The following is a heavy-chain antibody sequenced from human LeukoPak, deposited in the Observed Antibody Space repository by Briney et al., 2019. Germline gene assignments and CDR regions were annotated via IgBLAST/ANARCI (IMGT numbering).Heavy chain of an antibody. Sequence: GGSLRLSCAASGFAFSTYWMHWVRQAPGKGLVWVSRIKSDGSTNYADSVKGRFTISRDNAKNTLSLQMNSLRPEDTGVYYCARAPSEIGGYYPEYFRHWGQGTLVTVSS. CDR2: IKSDGST. J-gene: IGHJ1*01. D-gene: IGHD3-22*01. CDR3: ARAPSEIGGYYPEYFRH. V-gene: IGHV3-74*01. CDR1: GFAFSTYW.